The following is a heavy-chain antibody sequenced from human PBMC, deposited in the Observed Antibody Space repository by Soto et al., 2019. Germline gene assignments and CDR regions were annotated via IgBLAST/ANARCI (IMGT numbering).Heavy chain of an antibody. Sequence: ASVKVSCKASGYTFIGYYMHWVRQAPGQGLEWMGWINPNSGGTNYAQKFQGRVTMTRDTSISTAYMELSRLRSDDTAMYYCARRRCSSTSCYGLYYYFDYWGQGTLVTVSS. D-gene: IGHD2-2*01. V-gene: IGHV1-2*02. CDR3: ARRRCSSTSCYGLYYYFDY. CDR1: GYTFIGYY. J-gene: IGHJ4*02. CDR2: INPNSGGT.